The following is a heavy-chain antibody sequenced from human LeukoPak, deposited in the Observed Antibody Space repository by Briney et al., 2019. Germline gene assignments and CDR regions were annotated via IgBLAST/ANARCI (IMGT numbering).Heavy chain of an antibody. CDR3: ARVAYYSDRSAFAFFDY. V-gene: IGHV4-59*12. D-gene: IGHD3-22*01. J-gene: IGHJ4*02. CDR2: IYYSGST. CDR1: GGSISSYY. Sequence: SETLSLTCTVSGGSISSYYWSWIRQPPGKGLEWIGYIYYSGSTNCNPSLKSRVTISVDKSKNQFSLKLTSVTAADTAVYYCARVAYYSDRSAFAFFDYWGRGTLVTVSS.